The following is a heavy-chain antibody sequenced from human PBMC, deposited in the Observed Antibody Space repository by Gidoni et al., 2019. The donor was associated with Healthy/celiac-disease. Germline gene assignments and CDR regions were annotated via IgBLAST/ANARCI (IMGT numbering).Heavy chain of an antibody. CDR3: ARGLCSSTSCYFVPLSSSWVRKYYYYGMDV. D-gene: IGHD2-2*01. V-gene: IGHV1-69*01. CDR1: GGTFSSYA. CDR2: IIPIFGTA. Sequence: QVQLVQSGAEVKKPGSSVKVSCKASGGTFSSYAISWVRQAPGQGLEWMGGIIPIFGTANYAQKFQGRVTITADEYTSTAYMELSSLRSEDTAVYYCARGLCSSTSCYFVPLSSSWVRKYYYYGMDVWGQGTTVTVSS. J-gene: IGHJ6*02.